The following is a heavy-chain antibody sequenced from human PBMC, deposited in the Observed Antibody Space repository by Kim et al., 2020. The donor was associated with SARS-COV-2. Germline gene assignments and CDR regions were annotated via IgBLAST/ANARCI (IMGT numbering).Heavy chain of an antibody. D-gene: IGHD3-9*01. Sequence: GGSLRLSCAASGFTFSSYSMNWVRQAPGKGLEWVSYISSSSSTIYYADSVKGRFTISRDNTKNSLYLQMNSLRDEDTAVYYCARDGDFDWLLYKYYYGMDVWGHGTTVTVSS. CDR2: ISSSSSTI. CDR1: GFTFSSYS. V-gene: IGHV3-48*02. J-gene: IGHJ6*02. CDR3: ARDGDFDWLLYKYYYGMDV.